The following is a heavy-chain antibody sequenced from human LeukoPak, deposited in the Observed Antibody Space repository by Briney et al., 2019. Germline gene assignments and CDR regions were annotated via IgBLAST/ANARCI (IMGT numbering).Heavy chain of an antibody. CDR2: ISSTSGYI. V-gene: IGHV3-21*01. CDR1: GFTFSTYT. D-gene: IGHD5-12*01. Sequence: VKPGGSLRLSCAASGFTFSTYTMNWVRQAPGKGLEWVSSISSTSGYIYYADSVKGRFTISRDNAKNSLYLQMNSLRAEDTAVYFCARDQSGGYTFYFDYWGQGTLVSVSS. CDR3: ARDQSGGYTFYFDY. J-gene: IGHJ4*02.